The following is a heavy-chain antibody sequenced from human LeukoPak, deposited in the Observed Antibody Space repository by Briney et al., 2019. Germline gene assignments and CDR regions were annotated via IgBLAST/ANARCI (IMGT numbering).Heavy chain of an antibody. CDR1: GFTFSRYA. CDR3: AKILSSGWYYFDY. J-gene: IGHJ4*02. D-gene: IGHD6-19*01. CDR2: ISGSGGST. Sequence: GSLRLSCAASGFTFSRYAMTWVRQAPGKGLEWVSAISGSGGSTYYADSVKGRFTISIDDSKNTLNLQMNSLRAEDTATYFCAKILSSGWYYFDYWGQGTLVTVSS. V-gene: IGHV3-23*01.